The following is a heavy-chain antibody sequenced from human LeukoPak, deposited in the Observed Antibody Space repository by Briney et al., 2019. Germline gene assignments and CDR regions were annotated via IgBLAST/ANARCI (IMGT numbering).Heavy chain of an antibody. V-gene: IGHV3-30*02. CDR2: IRYDGSNK. Sequence: PGGSLRLSCAASGFTFSSYGMHWVRQAPGKGLEWVAFIRYDGSNKYYADSVKGRFTISRDNSKNTLYLQMNSLGAEDTAVFYCARIPDYYYYYMDVWGKGTTVTVSS. J-gene: IGHJ6*03. CDR3: ARIPDYYYYYMDV. CDR1: GFTFSSYG.